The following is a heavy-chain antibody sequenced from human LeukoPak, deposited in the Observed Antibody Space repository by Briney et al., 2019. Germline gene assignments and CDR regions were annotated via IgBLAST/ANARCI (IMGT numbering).Heavy chain of an antibody. V-gene: IGHV1-2*02. D-gene: IGHD3-3*01. J-gene: IGHJ5*02. CDR1: GYTFTSYY. CDR2: INPNSGGT. CDR3: ARDPAIYDFWSGYYGGNWFDP. Sequence: ASVKVSCKASGYTFTSYYMHWVRQAPGQGLEWMGWINPNSGGTNYAQKFQGRVTMTRDTSISTAYMELSRLRSDDTAVYYCARDPAIYDFWSGYYGGNWFDPWGQGTLVTVSS.